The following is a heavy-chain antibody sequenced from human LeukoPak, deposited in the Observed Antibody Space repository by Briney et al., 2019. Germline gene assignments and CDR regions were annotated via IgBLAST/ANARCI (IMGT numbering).Heavy chain of an antibody. CDR1: GYTFSSNY. V-gene: IGHV3-53*01. J-gene: IGHJ3*02. CDR3: ARKGELLRGAFDI. D-gene: IGHD1-26*01. CDR2: IYSDGST. Sequence: GGSLRLSCAASGYTFSSNYMSWVRQAPGKGLEWVSVIYSDGSTYYADSVKGRFTISRDNSKNTLYLQMNSLRAEDTAVYYCARKGELLRGAFDIWGQGTMVTVSS.